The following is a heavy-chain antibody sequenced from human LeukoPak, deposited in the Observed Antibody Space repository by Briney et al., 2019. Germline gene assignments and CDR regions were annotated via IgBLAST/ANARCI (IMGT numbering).Heavy chain of an antibody. CDR1: GGSISSSSYY. J-gene: IGHJ4*02. D-gene: IGHD3-10*01. CDR3: ARAPSIWFGELSPFDY. Sequence: PSETLSLTCTVSGGSISSSSYYWSWIRQPPGKGLEWIGYIYYSGSTNYNPSLKSRVTISVDTSKNQFSLKLSSVTAADTAVYYCARAPSIWFGELSPFDYWGQGTLVTVSS. CDR2: IYYSGST. V-gene: IGHV4-61*01.